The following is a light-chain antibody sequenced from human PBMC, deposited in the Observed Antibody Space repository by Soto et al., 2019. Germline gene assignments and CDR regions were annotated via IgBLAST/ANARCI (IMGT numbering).Light chain of an antibody. CDR1: QSVSSSY. J-gene: IGKJ1*01. Sequence: ESVLTQSACTLCVCPCERSTLSGRSSQSVSSSYLAWYQQKPGQAPRLLIYGASSRDTGIPDRFSGSGSGTDFTLTISRLEPEDFAVYYCQQYGSSPRTFGQGTKVDIK. CDR2: GAS. CDR3: QQYGSSPRT. V-gene: IGKV3-20*01.